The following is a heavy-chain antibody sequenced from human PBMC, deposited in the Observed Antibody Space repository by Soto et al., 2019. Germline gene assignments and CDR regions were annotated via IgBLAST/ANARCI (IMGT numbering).Heavy chain of an antibody. D-gene: IGHD2-21*01. CDR1: GFTFSSYA. CDR3: AKVARARTGRAYYYYYMDV. J-gene: IGHJ6*03. V-gene: IGHV3-23*01. CDR2: ISGSGGST. Sequence: GGSLRLSCAASGFTFSSYAMSWVRQAPGKGLEWVSAISGSGGSTYYADSVKGRFTISRDNSKNTLYLQMNSLRAEDTAVYYCAKVARARTGRAYYYYYMDVWGKGTTVTVSS.